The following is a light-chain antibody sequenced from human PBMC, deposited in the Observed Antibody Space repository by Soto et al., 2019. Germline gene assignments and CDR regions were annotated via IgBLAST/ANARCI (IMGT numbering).Light chain of an antibody. CDR2: GNS. V-gene: IGLV1-40*01. CDR3: QSYDSRLSGYV. CDR1: SSNIGAGYD. J-gene: IGLJ1*01. Sequence: QSALAQPPSVSGSPGQRVTISCTWGSSNIGAGYDVNWYQQLPGAAPKFLIYGNSNRPSGVPDRFSGSKSGTSASLAITGLQAEDEADYYCQSYDSRLSGYVFGTGTKVTVL.